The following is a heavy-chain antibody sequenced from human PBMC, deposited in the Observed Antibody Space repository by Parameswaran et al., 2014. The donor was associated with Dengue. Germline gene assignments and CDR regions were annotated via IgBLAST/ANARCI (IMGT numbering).Heavy chain of an antibody. D-gene: IGHD3-16*01. CDR3: ARMGGRSENAFDI. Sequence: VRQAPGKGLEWVSSITSSSTYIYYADSVKGRFTISRDNAKNSLYLQMNSLRAEDTAVYYCARMGGRSENAFDIWGQGTMVTRLL. V-gene: IGHV3-21*01. J-gene: IGHJ3*02. CDR2: ITSSSTYI.